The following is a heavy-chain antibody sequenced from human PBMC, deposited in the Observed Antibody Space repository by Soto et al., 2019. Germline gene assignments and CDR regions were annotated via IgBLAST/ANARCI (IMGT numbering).Heavy chain of an antibody. D-gene: IGHD3-10*01. CDR2: ITSSGSYI. Sequence: GGSLRLSCAASGFTFSDYNMNWVRQAPGKGLEWVSSITSSGSYIYNADSVKGRFTVSRDNAKNSLYLQMNSLRAEDTAVYYCARSGSGSYYNPSDYWGLGTLVNVSS. CDR3: ARSGSGSYYNPSDY. CDR1: GFTFSDYN. V-gene: IGHV3-21*01. J-gene: IGHJ4*02.